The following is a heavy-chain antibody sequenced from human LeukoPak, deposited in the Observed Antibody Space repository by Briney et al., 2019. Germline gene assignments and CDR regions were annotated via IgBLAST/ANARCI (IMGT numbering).Heavy chain of an antibody. V-gene: IGHV4-39*01. Sequence: SETLSLTCTVSGGSISSSSYYWGWIRQPPGKGLEWIGSIYYSGSTYYNPSLKSRVTISVDTSKNQFSLKLSSVTAADTAVYYCARQGYSYGIDYWGQGTLDTVSS. J-gene: IGHJ4*02. CDR2: IYYSGST. CDR1: GGSISSSSYY. CDR3: ARQGYSYGIDY. D-gene: IGHD5-18*01.